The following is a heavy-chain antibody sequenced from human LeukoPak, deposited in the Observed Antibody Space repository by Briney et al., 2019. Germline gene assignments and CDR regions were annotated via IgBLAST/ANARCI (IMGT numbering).Heavy chain of an antibody. CDR2: INSDGSST. CDR3: ARENYYASGSYSYWYFDL. Sequence: GGSLRLSCVASGFTFSRYWMHWVRQAPGKGLVWVARINSDGSSTTYADSVKGRFTISRDNAKNMLYLQMNSLRAEDTAVYYCARENYYASGSYSYWYFDLWGRGTLVTVSS. CDR1: GFTFSRYW. J-gene: IGHJ2*01. D-gene: IGHD3-10*01. V-gene: IGHV3-74*01.